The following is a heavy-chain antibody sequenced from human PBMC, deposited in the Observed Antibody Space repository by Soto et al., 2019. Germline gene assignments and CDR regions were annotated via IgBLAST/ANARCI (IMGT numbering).Heavy chain of an antibody. CDR1: GFTFSSYA. J-gene: IGHJ6*02. V-gene: IGHV3-23*01. Sequence: GGSLRLSCASSGFTFSSYAMSWVRQAPGKGLEWVSAISGSGGSTYYADSVKGRFTISRDNPKNTLYLQMNSLRAEDTAVYYCAKQGFGRAGYYYYGMDVWGQGTTVTVSS. D-gene: IGHD3-10*01. CDR2: ISGSGGST. CDR3: AKQGFGRAGYYYYGMDV.